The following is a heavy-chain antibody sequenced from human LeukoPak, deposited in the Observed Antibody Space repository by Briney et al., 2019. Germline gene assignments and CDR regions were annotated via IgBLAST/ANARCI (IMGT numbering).Heavy chain of an antibody. CDR1: GGSITNYY. CDR3: ARHVGSSSWYSYYYYGMDV. CDR2: IYYTGGT. D-gene: IGHD6-13*01. V-gene: IGHV4-59*08. Sequence: SETLSLTCTVSGGSITNYYWAWIRQPPGKGLEWIGNIYYTGGTKYNPSLRSRVTISVDPSKNQFSLKLSSVTAADTAMYYCARHVGSSSWYSYYYYGMDVWGQGTTVTVSS. J-gene: IGHJ6*02.